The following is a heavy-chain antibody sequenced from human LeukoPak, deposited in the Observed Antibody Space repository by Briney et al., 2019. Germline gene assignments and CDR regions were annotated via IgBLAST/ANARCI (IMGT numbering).Heavy chain of an antibody. J-gene: IGHJ4*02. D-gene: IGHD2-8*01. V-gene: IGHV3-23*01. CDR3: ARRYCTNGVCYFFDY. CDR2: ITGSTGRT. Sequence: PGGSLRLSCAASGFTFSIYAMTWVRQAPGKGLDWVSEITGSTGRTYYADSVNGRFTISRDNSKNTLFLQMNSLRGEDTAIYYCARRYCTNGVCYFFDYWGQGTLVTVSS. CDR1: GFTFSIYA.